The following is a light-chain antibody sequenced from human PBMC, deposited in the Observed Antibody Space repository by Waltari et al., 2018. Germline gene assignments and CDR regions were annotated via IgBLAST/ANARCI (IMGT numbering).Light chain of an antibody. CDR1: TSDVGSYDL. J-gene: IGLJ1*01. CDR3: CSYAGRGTYV. V-gene: IGLV2-23*02. CDR2: EVF. Sequence: QSALTQPASVSGTPGQSITISCTGTTSDVGSYDLVSWYQQHPGEAPKLLICEVFKRPPELSRRFAGSKSGSTASLTISGLQPEDEADYYCCSYAGRGTYVFGSGTKVTVL.